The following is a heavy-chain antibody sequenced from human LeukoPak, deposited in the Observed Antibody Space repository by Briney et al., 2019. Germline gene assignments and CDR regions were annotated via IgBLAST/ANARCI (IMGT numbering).Heavy chain of an antibody. J-gene: IGHJ4*02. CDR1: GGTFSSYA. D-gene: IGHD3-3*01. Sequence: SVKVSCKASGGTFSSYAISWVRQAPGQGLEWMGGIIPIFGTANYAQKFQGRVTITTDESTSTAYMELSSLRSEDTAVYYCARGGPIYDFWSGYSDYWGQGTLVTVSS. CDR3: ARGGPIYDFWSGYSDY. CDR2: IIPIFGTA. V-gene: IGHV1-69*05.